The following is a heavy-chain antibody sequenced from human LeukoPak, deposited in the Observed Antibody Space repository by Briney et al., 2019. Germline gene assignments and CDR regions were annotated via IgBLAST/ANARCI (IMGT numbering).Heavy chain of an antibody. CDR2: IYSGGST. CDR1: GFTVSSNY. V-gene: IGHV3-53*01. J-gene: IGHJ4*02. D-gene: IGHD5-12*01. CDR3: AKSSYSGYDSDY. Sequence: PGGSLRLSCAASGFTVSSNYMSWVRQAPGKGLEWVSVIYSGGSTYYADSVKGRFTISRDNAKNSLYLQMNSLRAEDTAVYYCAKSSYSGYDSDYWGQGTLVTVSS.